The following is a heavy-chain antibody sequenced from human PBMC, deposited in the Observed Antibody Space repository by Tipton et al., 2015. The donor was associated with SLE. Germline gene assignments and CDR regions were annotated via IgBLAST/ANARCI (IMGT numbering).Heavy chain of an antibody. D-gene: IGHD4-17*01. Sequence: SLRLSCAASGFTFDDYAMHWARQAPGKGLEWVSGISWNSGSIGYADSVKGRFTISRDNAKNSLYPQMNSLRAEDTALYYCAKDIRPRGDPDAFDIWGQGTTVTVSS. J-gene: IGHJ3*02. V-gene: IGHV3-9*01. CDR1: GFTFDDYA. CDR3: AKDIRPRGDPDAFDI. CDR2: ISWNSGSI.